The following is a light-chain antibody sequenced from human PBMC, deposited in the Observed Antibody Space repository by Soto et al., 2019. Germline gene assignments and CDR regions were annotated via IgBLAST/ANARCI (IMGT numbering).Light chain of an antibody. CDR3: SSYTSSSTSIV. V-gene: IGLV2-14*01. Sequence: QSALTQPASVSGSPGQSITISCTGTSSDVGGYNCVSWYQQHPGKAPKLMIYDASNRPSGVSNRFSGSKSGNTASLTISGLQAEDEADYYCSSYTSSSTSIVFGTGTKLTVL. CDR2: DAS. J-gene: IGLJ1*01. CDR1: SSDVGGYNC.